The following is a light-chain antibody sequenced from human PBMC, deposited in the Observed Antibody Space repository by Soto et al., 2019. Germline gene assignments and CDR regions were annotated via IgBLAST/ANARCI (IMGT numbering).Light chain of an antibody. V-gene: IGKV3-11*01. CDR3: QQRAKWPRT. J-gene: IGKJ1*01. Sequence: PGERATLSCWASQCVSNSLAWFQQRPGQAPRLLIYGASDRATGIPARFSGTGSGTDFTLTISSLEPEDFAVYYCQQRAKWPRTFGQGTKVEIK. CDR1: QCVSNS. CDR2: GAS.